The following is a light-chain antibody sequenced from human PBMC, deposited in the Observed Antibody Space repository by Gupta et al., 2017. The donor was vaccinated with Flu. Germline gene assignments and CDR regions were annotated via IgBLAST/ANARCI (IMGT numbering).Light chain of an antibody. CDR2: HDS. V-gene: IGLV3-21*02. J-gene: IGLJ2*01. CDR3: QVWDSSSEKMV. CDR1: KIGSKS. Sequence: SYVLTQPPSASVAPGQTARITWGGNKIGSKSVHWYQQRPGQAPVLVVFHDSDRPSGIPERFSGSNSGNTATVTISGVEAGDEADYYCQVWDSSSEKMVFGGGTKLTVL.